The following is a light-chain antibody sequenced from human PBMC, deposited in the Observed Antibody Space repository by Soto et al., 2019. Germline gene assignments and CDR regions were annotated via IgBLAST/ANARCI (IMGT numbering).Light chain of an antibody. CDR2: GAS. J-gene: IGKJ1*01. Sequence: EIVLTQSPDTLSLSPGERATLSCRASQSISSRYLAWYQQKPGQAPRLLIYGASSRATGIPDRFSGSGSGTDFTLTISSLEPEDSAMYYCQQYVSWMFGQGTKFDIK. CDR3: QQYVSWM. CDR1: QSISSRY. V-gene: IGKV3-20*01.